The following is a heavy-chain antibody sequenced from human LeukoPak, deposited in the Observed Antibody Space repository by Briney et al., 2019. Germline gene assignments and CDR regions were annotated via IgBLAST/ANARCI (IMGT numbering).Heavy chain of an antibody. Sequence: SETLSLTCTVSGGSISTYYWSWIRQPPGKGLEWIGYIYYSGSTNYNPSLKSRVTISVDTSKNQFSLKLSSVTAADTAVYYCARESYNGSGILDDGFDIWGQGTMVTVSS. V-gene: IGHV4-59*01. CDR2: IYYSGST. CDR3: ARESYNGSGILDDGFDI. J-gene: IGHJ3*02. D-gene: IGHD3-10*01. CDR1: GGSISTYY.